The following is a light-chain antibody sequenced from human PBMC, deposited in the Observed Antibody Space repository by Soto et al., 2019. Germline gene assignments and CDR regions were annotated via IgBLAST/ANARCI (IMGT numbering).Light chain of an antibody. J-gene: IGKJ4*01. Sequence: EIVLTQSPATLSLSPGERATLSCRASQSVSSYLAWYQQKPGQAPRLLIYDASNRATGIPARFSGSGSGTDFTLTISSQEPEDFAVYYCQQRSNWQKLTFGGGTKVEIK. CDR3: QQRSNWQKLT. V-gene: IGKV3-11*01. CDR1: QSVSSY. CDR2: DAS.